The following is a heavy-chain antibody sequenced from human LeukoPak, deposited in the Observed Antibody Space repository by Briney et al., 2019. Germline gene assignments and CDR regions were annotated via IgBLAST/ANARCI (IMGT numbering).Heavy chain of an antibody. V-gene: IGHV3-74*01. CDR3: AKESGYDVDLEY. Sequence: GGSLRLSCAGSGFTFSTYWMHWVRQAPGGGLVWVSGINTDGSTTSYADSVKGRFGISRDNAKNTVYLQMSSLRAEDTAVYYCAKESGYDVDLEYWGQGALVTVSS. CDR1: GFTFSTYW. CDR2: INTDGSTT. J-gene: IGHJ4*02. D-gene: IGHD5-12*01.